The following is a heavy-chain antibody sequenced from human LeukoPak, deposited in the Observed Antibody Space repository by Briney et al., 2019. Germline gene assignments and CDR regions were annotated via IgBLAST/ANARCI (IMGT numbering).Heavy chain of an antibody. CDR2: ISSSGSTI. V-gene: IGHV3-48*04. CDR1: GFTFSSYS. Sequence: GGSLRLSCAASGFTFSSYSMNWVRQAPGKGLEWVSYISSSGSTIYYADSVKGRFTISRDNAKNSLYLQMNSLRAEDTAVYYCAGRIGYDFWSGYYGWGQGTLVTVSS. D-gene: IGHD3-3*01. CDR3: AGRIGYDFWSGYYG. J-gene: IGHJ4*02.